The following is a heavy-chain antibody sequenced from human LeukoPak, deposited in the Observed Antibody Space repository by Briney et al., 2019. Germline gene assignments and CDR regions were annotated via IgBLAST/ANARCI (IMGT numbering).Heavy chain of an antibody. D-gene: IGHD2-15*01. CDR2: FDPEDGET. Sequence: ASVTVSCKVSGYTLTELFMHWVRQVPGNGLEWMGGFDPEDGETIYAQKFQGRVTMTEDTSTDTAYMELSSLRSEDTAIYYCAAVVGATILDYWGQGTLVTVSS. CDR1: GYTLTELF. J-gene: IGHJ4*02. CDR3: AAVVGATILDY. V-gene: IGHV1-24*01.